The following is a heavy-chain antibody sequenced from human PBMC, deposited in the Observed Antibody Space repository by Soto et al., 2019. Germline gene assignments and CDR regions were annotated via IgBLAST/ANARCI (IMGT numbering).Heavy chain of an antibody. D-gene: IGHD4-17*01. J-gene: IGHJ4*02. CDR3: ASVVRYGEISY. CDR2: IHYSGST. CDR1: GVXISSYY. Sequence: SETLSLTCTVSGVXISSYYWSWIRQPPGKGLEWIGYIHYSGSTNYNPSLKSRVTISVDTSKNQFSLKLSSVTAADTAVYYCASVVRYGEISYWGQGTLVTVSS. V-gene: IGHV4-59*13.